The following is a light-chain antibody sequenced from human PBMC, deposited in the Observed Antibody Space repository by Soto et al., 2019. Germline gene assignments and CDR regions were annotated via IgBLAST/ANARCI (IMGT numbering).Light chain of an antibody. CDR1: SGSVSTSYY. Sequence: QAVVTQEPSVSVSPGGTVILTCGLSSGSVSTSYYPSWYQQTPGQAPRTLIYSTNTRSSGVPDRFSGSILGNKAALTITRAQADDESDYYCVLYMGSGIWVFGGGTKLTVL. V-gene: IGLV8-61*01. CDR2: STN. CDR3: VLYMGSGIWV. J-gene: IGLJ3*02.